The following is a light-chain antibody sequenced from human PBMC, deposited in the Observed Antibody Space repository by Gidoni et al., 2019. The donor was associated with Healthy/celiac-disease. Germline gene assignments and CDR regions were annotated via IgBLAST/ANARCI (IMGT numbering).Light chain of an antibody. CDR3: SSYTSSSTLYV. V-gene: IGLV2-14*01. J-gene: IGLJ1*01. CDR2: DVS. Sequence: QSPLTQPASVSGSPGSSITISCTGTSSDVGGYNYASWYQQHPGNAPKLMIYDVSNRPSGVSNRFSGSKSGNTASLTISGLQAEDEADYYCSSYTSSSTLYVFGTGTKVTVL. CDR1: SSDVGGYNY.